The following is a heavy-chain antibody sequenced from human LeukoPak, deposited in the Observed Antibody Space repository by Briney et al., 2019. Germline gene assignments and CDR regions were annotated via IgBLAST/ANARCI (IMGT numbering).Heavy chain of an antibody. Sequence: GGSLRLSCAASGFTFSSYWMSWVRQAPGKGLEWVANIKQDGSEKYYVDSVKGRFTISRDNAKNSLYLQMNSLRAEDTAVYYCARLPDYDFWSGYYIPYHYYGMDVWGQGTTVTVSS. V-gene: IGHV3-7*01. D-gene: IGHD3-3*01. CDR3: ARLPDYDFWSGYYIPYHYYGMDV. CDR1: GFTFSSYW. CDR2: IKQDGSEK. J-gene: IGHJ6*02.